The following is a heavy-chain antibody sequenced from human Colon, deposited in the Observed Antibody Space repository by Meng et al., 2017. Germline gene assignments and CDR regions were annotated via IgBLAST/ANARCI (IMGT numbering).Heavy chain of an antibody. CDR1: SGSVSSASHY. D-gene: IGHD3-22*01. CDR2: IYYSGST. J-gene: IGHJ4*02. CDR3: ATDPKDYYDSSGHGVFGY. Sequence: SETLSLTCTVSSGSVSSASHYWNWIRQPPGKGLEWIGYIYYSGSTNYNPSLKSRVTISVDTSKNQFSLKLSSVTAADTAVYYCATDPKDYYDSSGHGVFGYWGQGTLVTVSS. V-gene: IGHV4-61*01.